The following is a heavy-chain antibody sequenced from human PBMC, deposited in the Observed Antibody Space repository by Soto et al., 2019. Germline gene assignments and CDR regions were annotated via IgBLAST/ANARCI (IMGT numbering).Heavy chain of an antibody. Sequence: GASVKVSCKASGYTFTSYAMHWVRQAPGQRLEWMGWINAGNGNTKYSQKFQGRVTITRGTSASTAYMELSSLRSEDTAVYYCARDWSIAARPDRDWFDPWGQGTLVTVS. J-gene: IGHJ5*02. V-gene: IGHV1-3*01. D-gene: IGHD6-6*01. CDR2: INAGNGNT. CDR3: ARDWSIAARPDRDWFDP. CDR1: GYTFTSYA.